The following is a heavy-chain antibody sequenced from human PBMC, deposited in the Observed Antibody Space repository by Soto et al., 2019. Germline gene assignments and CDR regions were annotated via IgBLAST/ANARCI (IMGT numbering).Heavy chain of an antibody. J-gene: IGHJ6*03. CDR3: ARDGYDFWSGYPVYYYMDV. Sequence: PGGSLRLSCAASGFTFSSYSMNWVRQAPGKGLVWVSYISSSSSTIYYADSVKGRFTISRDNAKNSLYLQMNSLRAEDTAVYYCARDGYDFWSGYPVYYYMDVWGKGTTVTVSS. CDR2: ISSSSSTI. V-gene: IGHV3-48*01. CDR1: GFTFSSYS. D-gene: IGHD3-3*01.